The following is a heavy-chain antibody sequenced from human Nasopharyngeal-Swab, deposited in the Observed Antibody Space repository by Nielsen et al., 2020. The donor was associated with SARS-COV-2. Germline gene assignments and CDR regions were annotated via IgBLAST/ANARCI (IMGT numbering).Heavy chain of an antibody. J-gene: IGHJ4*02. CDR2: IIPIFGTA. D-gene: IGHD6-19*01. CDR1: GGTFSSYA. Sequence: SVKVSCKASGGTFSSYAISWVRQAPGQGLEWMGGIIPIFGTANYAQKFQGRVTITADESTGTAYMELSSLRSEDTAVYYCAREHHSSGWTGPFDYWGQGTLVTVSS. V-gene: IGHV1-69*13. CDR3: AREHHSSGWTGPFDY.